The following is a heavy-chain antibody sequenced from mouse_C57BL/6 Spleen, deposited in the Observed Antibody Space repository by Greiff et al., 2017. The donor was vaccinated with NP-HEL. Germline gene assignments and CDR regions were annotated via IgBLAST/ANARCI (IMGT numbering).Heavy chain of an antibody. CDR2: IDPSDSYP. V-gene: IGHV1-50*01. J-gene: IGHJ2*01. CDR3: ARETFGY. Sequence: VQLQQPGAELVKPGASVKLSCKASGYTFTSYWMQWVKQRPGQGLEWIGEIDPSDSYPNYNQKFKGKATLTVDTSSSTAYMQLSGLTSEDSAVYYCARETFGYWGRDTTLTVSS. CDR1: GYTFTSYW.